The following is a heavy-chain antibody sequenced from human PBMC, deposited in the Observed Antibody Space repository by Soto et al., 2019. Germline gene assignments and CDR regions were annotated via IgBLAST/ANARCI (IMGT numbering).Heavy chain of an antibody. CDR3: ARSGDDYGSYVDY. Sequence: PLEPLSLPCAVSGYSVSDGYYLGWIRQPPGKGLEWIGSINRSEKTYYNPSLKSRLTISVDTSKNQISLTLSSVTAADTAIYYCARSGDDYGSYVDYWGQGTLVTVSS. V-gene: IGHV4-38-2*01. CDR1: GYSVSDGYY. CDR2: INRSEKT. J-gene: IGHJ4*02. D-gene: IGHD4-17*01.